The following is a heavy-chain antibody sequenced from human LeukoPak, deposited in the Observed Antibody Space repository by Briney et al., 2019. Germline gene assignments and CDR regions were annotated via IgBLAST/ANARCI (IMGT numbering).Heavy chain of an antibody. Sequence: SGGSLRLSCAASGFTFSSYWMNWVRQAPGKGLEWVANIKQDGSEKYYVDSVKGRFTISRDNAKNSLYLHVNSLRDEDTAVYYCVRDHDWSFDLWGQGALVTVSS. V-gene: IGHV3-7*01. CDR2: IKQDGSEK. D-gene: IGHD1-1*01. CDR3: VRDHDWSFDL. J-gene: IGHJ4*02. CDR1: GFTFSSYW.